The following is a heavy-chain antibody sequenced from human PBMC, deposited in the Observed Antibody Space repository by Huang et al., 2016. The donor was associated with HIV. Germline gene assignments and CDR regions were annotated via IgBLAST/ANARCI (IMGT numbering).Heavy chain of an antibody. CDR1: GGSISSSSYY. CDR3: ARHERWAMVRGVPQWGFDY. Sequence: QLQLQESGPGLVKPSETLSLTCTVSGGSISSSSYYWGWIPQPPGKGLEWIGTIYNSGSTYYNPSLKGRVTITVDTSKNQFSLKLSSVTAADTAVYYCARHERWAMVRGVPQWGFDYWGQGTLVTVSS. CDR2: IYNSGST. V-gene: IGHV4-39*01. J-gene: IGHJ4*02. D-gene: IGHD3-10*01.